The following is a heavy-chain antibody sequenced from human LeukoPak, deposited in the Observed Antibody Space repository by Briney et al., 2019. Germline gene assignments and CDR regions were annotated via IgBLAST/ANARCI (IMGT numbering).Heavy chain of an antibody. CDR3: ASSPPNQPFDY. CDR2: IYYSGST. Sequence: SETLSLTCTVSGGSISSYYWSWIRQPPGKGLEWIGYIYYSGSTNYNPSPKSRITISVDTSKNQFSLKLSSVTAADTAVYYCASSPPNQPFDYWGQGTLVTVSS. V-gene: IGHV4-59*12. D-gene: IGHD2-2*01. J-gene: IGHJ4*02. CDR1: GGSISSYY.